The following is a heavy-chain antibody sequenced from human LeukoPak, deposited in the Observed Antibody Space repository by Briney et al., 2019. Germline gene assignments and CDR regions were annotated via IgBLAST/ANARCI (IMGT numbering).Heavy chain of an antibody. V-gene: IGHV1-3*03. Sequence: GRSLRLSCAASGFTFSSYGMHWVRQAPGQRLEWMGWINAGNGNTKYSQEFQGRVTITRDTSASTAYMELSSLRSEDMAVYYCARSVYYYGSGSYPNPFDYWGQGTLVTVSS. CDR1: GFTFSSYG. J-gene: IGHJ4*02. D-gene: IGHD3-10*01. CDR2: INAGNGNT. CDR3: ARSVYYYGSGSYPNPFDY.